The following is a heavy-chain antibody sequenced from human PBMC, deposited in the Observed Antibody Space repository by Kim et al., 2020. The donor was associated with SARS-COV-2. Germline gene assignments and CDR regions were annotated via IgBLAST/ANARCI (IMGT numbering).Heavy chain of an antibody. J-gene: IGHJ3*02. V-gene: IGHV3-30*04. CDR2: ISYDGSNK. CDR1: GFTFSSYA. CDR3: ARVFVGRDILTEAFDI. D-gene: IGHD3-9*01. Sequence: GGSLRLSCAASGFTFSSYAMHWVRQAPGKGLEWVAVISYDGSNKYYADSVKGRFTISRDNSKNTLYLQMNSLRAEDTAVYYCARVFVGRDILTEAFDIWGQGTMVTVSS.